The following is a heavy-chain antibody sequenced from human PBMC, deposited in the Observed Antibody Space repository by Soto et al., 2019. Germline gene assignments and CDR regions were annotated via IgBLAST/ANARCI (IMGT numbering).Heavy chain of an antibody. CDR2: IDPSDSYT. D-gene: IGHD3-22*01. V-gene: IGHV5-10-1*01. CDR3: ASRFDSRLYYYYGMDV. CDR1: GYSFTSYW. Sequence: PGESLKISCKGSGYSFTSYWISWVRQIPWKGLEWMGRIDPSDSYTNYSPSFQGHVTISADKSISTAYLQWSSLKASDTAMYYCASRFDSRLYYYYGMDVWGQGTTVTVSS. J-gene: IGHJ6*02.